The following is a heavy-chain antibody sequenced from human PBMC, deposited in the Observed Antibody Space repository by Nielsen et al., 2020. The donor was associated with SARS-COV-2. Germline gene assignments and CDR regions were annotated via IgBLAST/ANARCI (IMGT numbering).Heavy chain of an antibody. Sequence: SETLSLTCTVSGGSISSGGYYWSWIRQHPGKGLEWIGYIYYSGSTYYNPSLKSRVTISVDKSKNQFSLKLSSVTAADTAVYYCARSARWFLTGYHQYFDLWGRGTLVTVSS. CDR1: GGSISSGGYY. CDR3: ARSARWFLTGYHQYFDL. J-gene: IGHJ2*01. CDR2: IYYSGST. V-gene: IGHV4-31*03. D-gene: IGHD3-9*01.